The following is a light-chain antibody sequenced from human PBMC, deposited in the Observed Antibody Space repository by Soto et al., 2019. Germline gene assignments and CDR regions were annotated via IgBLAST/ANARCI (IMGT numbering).Light chain of an antibody. J-gene: IGKJ1*01. CDR2: GAS. V-gene: IGKV3-15*01. CDR3: QQRSNWLTWT. Sequence: EIVMTQSPATLSVSPGERVTLSCRASQSLSSNLAWYQQKPGQAPRLLIYGASTRATDIPARFSGSGSGTEFTLTISSLQSEDFAVYYCQQRSNWLTWTFGQGTKVDIK. CDR1: QSLSSN.